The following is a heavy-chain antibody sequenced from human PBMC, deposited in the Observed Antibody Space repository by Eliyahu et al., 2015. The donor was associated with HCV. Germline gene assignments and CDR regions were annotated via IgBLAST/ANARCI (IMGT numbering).Heavy chain of an antibody. CDR1: GDSISXYY. CDR3: ARDGKDDFWSLTLGGGWFDP. D-gene: IGHD3-3*01. CDR2: ISSSGST. V-gene: IGHV4-4*07. Sequence: QVQLQESGPGMVKPSETLSLTCNVSGDSISXYYWSWIRQPAGKGLEWIGRISSSGSTNYNPSLKSRVIMSVDTSKNHFSLKLTSVTAADTAVYFCARDGKDDFWSLTLGGGWFDPWGQGTLVTVSS. J-gene: IGHJ5*02.